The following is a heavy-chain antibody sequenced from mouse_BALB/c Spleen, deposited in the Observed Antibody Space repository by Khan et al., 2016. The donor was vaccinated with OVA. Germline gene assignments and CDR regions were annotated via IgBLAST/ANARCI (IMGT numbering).Heavy chain of an antibody. D-gene: IGHD2-14*01. V-gene: IGHV1-87*01. Sequence: QVQLQQSGAELARPGASVKLSCKSSGYTFTSYWMQWVKQWPGQGLEWIGAIYPGDGDTRYTHKFKGKATLTADKSSSTAYMQLSILDSEDYAVYYCASYRYDYFDYWGQGTTLTVSS. J-gene: IGHJ2*01. CDR3: ASYRYDYFDY. CDR1: GYTFTSYW. CDR2: IYPGDGDT.